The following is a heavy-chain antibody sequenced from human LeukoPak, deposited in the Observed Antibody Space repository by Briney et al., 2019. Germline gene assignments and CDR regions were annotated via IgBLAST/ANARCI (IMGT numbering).Heavy chain of an antibody. CDR3: ATKQWLAPPPDS. CDR2: INTDGTVT. CDR1: GFTFSSYV. J-gene: IGHJ4*02. V-gene: IGHV3-74*01. Sequence: GRSLRLSCAASGFTFSSYVMHWVRQAPGKGLESVSRINTDGTVTTYADSVKGRFTVSRDNADNTMFLQMNSVRDEDTAVYYCATKQWLAPPPDSWGQGTPVTVSS. D-gene: IGHD6-19*01.